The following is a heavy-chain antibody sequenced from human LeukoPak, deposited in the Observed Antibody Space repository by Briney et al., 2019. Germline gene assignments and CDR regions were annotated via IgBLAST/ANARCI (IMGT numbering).Heavy chain of an antibody. D-gene: IGHD1-26*01. CDR3: ARVGIVGATLDY. J-gene: IGHJ4*02. Sequence: ASVKVSCKASGYTFTSYGISWVRQAPGQGLEWMGWISAYNGNTNYAQKFQGRVTITTDESTSTAYMELSSLRSEDTAVYYCARVGIVGATLDYWGQGTLVTVSS. CDR2: ISAYNGNT. V-gene: IGHV1-18*01. CDR1: GYTFTSYG.